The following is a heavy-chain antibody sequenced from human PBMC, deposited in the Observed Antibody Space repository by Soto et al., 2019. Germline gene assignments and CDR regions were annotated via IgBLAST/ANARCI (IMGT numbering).Heavy chain of an antibody. CDR1: GYSFTSYW. J-gene: IGHJ6*02. CDR2: IYPGDSDT. V-gene: IGHV5-51*01. CDR3: ARHGIDILKPIAAAGPYYYYGMDV. D-gene: IGHD6-13*01. Sequence: PGESLKISCKGSGYSFTSYWIGWVRQMPGKGLEWMGIIYPGDSDTRYSPSFQGQVTISADKSISTAYLQWSSLKASDTAMYYCARHGIDILKPIAAAGPYYYYGMDVWGQGTTVTVSS.